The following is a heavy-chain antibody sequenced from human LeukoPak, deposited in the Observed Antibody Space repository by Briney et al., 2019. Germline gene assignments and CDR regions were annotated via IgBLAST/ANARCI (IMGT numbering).Heavy chain of an antibody. CDR3: ARGLVDTAMVVFFDY. V-gene: IGHV4-59*01. D-gene: IGHD5-18*01. J-gene: IGHJ4*02. CDR2: IYYSGST. Sequence: SETLSLTCTVSGGSISSYYWSWIRQPPGKGLEWIGYIYYSGSTNYNPSLKSRVTISVDTSKNQFSLKLSSVTAADTAVYYCARGLVDTAMVVFFDYWGQGTLVTVSS. CDR1: GGSISSYY.